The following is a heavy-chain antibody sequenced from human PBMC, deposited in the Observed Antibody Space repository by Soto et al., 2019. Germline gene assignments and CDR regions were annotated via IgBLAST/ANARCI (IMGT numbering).Heavy chain of an antibody. V-gene: IGHV4-34*01. CDR2: INHSGST. CDR3: ARGPLGEQWLDGDYYGMDV. CDR1: GGSFSGYY. D-gene: IGHD6-19*01. J-gene: IGHJ6*02. Sequence: QVQLQQWGAGLLKPSETLSLTCAVYGGSFSGYYWSWIRQPPGEGLEWIGEINHSGSTNYSPPLKSRVTMSVDTSKNQFSLKLSSVTAADTAVYYCARGPLGEQWLDGDYYGMDVWGQGTSVIVS.